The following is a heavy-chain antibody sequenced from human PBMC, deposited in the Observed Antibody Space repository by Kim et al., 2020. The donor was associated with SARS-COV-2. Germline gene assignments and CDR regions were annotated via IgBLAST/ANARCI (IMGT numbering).Heavy chain of an antibody. J-gene: IGHJ4*02. CDR3: TVLAIKWIQLSDY. D-gene: IGHD5-18*01. V-gene: IGHV3-15*01. Sequence: YAAPVKGRFTISRNDSKNTLYLQMNSLKTEDTAVYYCTVLAIKWIQLSDYWGQGTLVTVSS.